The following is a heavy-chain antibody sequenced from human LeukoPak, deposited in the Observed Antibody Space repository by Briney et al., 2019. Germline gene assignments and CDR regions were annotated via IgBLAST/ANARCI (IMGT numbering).Heavy chain of an antibody. J-gene: IGHJ3*02. Sequence: PSETLSLTCAVSGGSISSSNWWSWIRQPPGKGLEWIGEIYHSGSTNYNPSLKSRVTISLDTSRNQFSLKLNSVTAADTAVYYCAKSNGYGLVDIWGQGTMVTVSS. CDR1: GGSISSSNW. CDR2: IYHSGST. V-gene: IGHV4-4*02. CDR3: AKSNGYGLVDI. D-gene: IGHD3-10*01.